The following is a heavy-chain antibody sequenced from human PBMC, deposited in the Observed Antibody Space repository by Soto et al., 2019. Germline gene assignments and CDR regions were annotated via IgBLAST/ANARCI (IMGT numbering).Heavy chain of an antibody. CDR1: GFTFDDYA. V-gene: IGHV3-9*01. Sequence: GGSLRLSCAASGFTFDDYAMHWVRQAPGKGLEWVSGISWNSGTIGYADSVKGRFTISRDNAKNSLYLQMNSLRAEDTALYYCAKGRSYYYYYGADVWGQGTTVTVSS. CDR3: AKGRSYYYYYGADV. J-gene: IGHJ6*02. CDR2: ISWNSGTI.